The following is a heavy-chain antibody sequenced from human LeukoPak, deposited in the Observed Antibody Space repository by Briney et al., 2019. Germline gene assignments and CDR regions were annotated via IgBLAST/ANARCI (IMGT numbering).Heavy chain of an antibody. CDR2: IKQDGSEK. CDR1: GFTFSSYW. J-gene: IGHJ6*04. CDR3: ARESSGWYYYYYGMDV. D-gene: IGHD6-19*01. Sequence: GGSLRLSCAASGFTFSSYWRSWVRQAPGKGLEWVANIKQDGSEKYYVDSVKGRFTISRDNAKNSLYLQMNSLRAEDTAVYYCARESSGWYYYYYGMDVWGKGTTVTVSS. V-gene: IGHV3-7*03.